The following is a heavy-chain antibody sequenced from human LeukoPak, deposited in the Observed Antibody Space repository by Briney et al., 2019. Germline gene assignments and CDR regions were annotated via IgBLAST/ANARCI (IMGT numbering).Heavy chain of an antibody. D-gene: IGHD5-12*01. CDR2: ISSSSSYI. Sequence: GGSLRLSCAASGFTFSSYSMNWVRQAPGKGLEWVSSISSSSSYIYYADSVKGRFTISRDNAKNSLYLQMNSLRAEDTAVYYCARGVGGYDSLPADYWGQGTLVTVSS. CDR3: ARGVGGYDSLPADY. CDR1: GFTFSSYS. V-gene: IGHV3-21*01. J-gene: IGHJ4*02.